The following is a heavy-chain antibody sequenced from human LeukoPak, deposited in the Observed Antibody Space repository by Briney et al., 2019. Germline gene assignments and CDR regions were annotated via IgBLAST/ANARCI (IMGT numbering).Heavy chain of an antibody. V-gene: IGHV1-2*02. CDR2: INPNSGGT. D-gene: IGHD1-14*01. CDR1: GYTFTSYA. J-gene: IGHJ6*03. Sequence: GASVKVSCKASGYTFTSYAMNWVRQAPGQGLEWMGWINPNSGGTNYAQKFQGRVTMTRDTSISTAYMELSRLRSDDTAVYYCARDPGYRNMDVWGKGTTVTVSS. CDR3: ARDPGYRNMDV.